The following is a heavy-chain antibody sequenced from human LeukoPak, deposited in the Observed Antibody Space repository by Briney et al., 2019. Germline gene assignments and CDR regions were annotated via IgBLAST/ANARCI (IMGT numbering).Heavy chain of an antibody. J-gene: IGHJ4*02. D-gene: IGHD3-3*01. Sequence: PGRSLRLSCAASGFTFSSYAMHWVRQAPGKGLEWVAVISYDESNKYYADSVKGRFTISRDNSENTLYLQMNSLRAEDTAVYYCARGGTTTVLLRFLEWLVYFDYWGQGTLVTVSS. V-gene: IGHV3-30-3*01. CDR3: ARGGTTTVLLRFLEWLVYFDY. CDR2: ISYDESNK. CDR1: GFTFSSYA.